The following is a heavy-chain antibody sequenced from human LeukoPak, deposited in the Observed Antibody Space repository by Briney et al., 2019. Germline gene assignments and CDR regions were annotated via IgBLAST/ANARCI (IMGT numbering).Heavy chain of an antibody. Sequence: SETLSLTCTVSGGSISSYYWSWIRQPAGKGLEWIGRISSSGSTNYNPSLKSRVTIPVDTSKNQFSLKLSSVTAADTAVYFCARGPYSYDSSGAFDIWGQGTMVTVSS. CDR1: GGSISSYY. D-gene: IGHD3-22*01. CDR2: ISSSGST. CDR3: ARGPYSYDSSGAFDI. J-gene: IGHJ3*02. V-gene: IGHV4-4*07.